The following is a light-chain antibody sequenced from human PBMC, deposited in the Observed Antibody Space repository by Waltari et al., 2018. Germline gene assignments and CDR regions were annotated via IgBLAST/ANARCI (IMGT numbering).Light chain of an antibody. J-gene: IGLJ2*01. CDR2: EVS. CDR3: CSYAGSSTFVV. V-gene: IGLV2-23*02. CDR1: SSDIGSYNL. Sequence: QSALTQPASVSGPPGQSIIISCTGTSSDIGSYNLISWYQQHPGKSTKLMIYEVSKRPSGVSNRFSGSKSGNTASLTISGLQAEDEADYYCCSYAGSSTFVVFGGGTKLTVL.